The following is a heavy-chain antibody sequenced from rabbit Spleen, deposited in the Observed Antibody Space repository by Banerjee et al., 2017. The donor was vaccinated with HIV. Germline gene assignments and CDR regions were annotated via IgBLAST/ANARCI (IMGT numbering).Heavy chain of an antibody. CDR3: ARDTGTSFSTYGMDL. Sequence: QEQLVESGGGLVKPGASLTLTCKASGFSFSNKAVMCWVRQAPGKGLEWIACIDAGSSGFTYFANWAKGRFTISKTSSTTVTLQMTSLTAADTATYFCARDTGTSFSTYGMDLWGPGTLVTVS. V-gene: IGHV1S45*01. CDR1: GFSFSNKAV. J-gene: IGHJ6*01. CDR2: IDAGSSGFT. D-gene: IGHD8-1*01.